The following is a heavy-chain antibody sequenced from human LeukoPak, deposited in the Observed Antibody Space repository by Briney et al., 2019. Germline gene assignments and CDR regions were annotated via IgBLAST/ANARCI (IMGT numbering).Heavy chain of an antibody. V-gene: IGHV3-20*04. J-gene: IGHJ4*02. CDR1: GFTFSSYS. D-gene: IGHD2-2*01. Sequence: SGGSLRLSCAASGFTFSSYSMNWVRQAPGKGLEWVSGINWNGGSTGYADSVKGRFTISRDNAKNSLYLQMNSLRAEDTALYYCTSLRYRCSSTSCHVAYWGQGTLVTVSS. CDR2: INWNGGST. CDR3: TSLRYRCSSTSCHVAY.